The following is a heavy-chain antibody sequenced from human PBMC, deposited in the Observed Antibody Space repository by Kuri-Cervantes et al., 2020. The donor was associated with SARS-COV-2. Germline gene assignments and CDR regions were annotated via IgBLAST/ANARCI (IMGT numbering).Heavy chain of an antibody. CDR1: GGSFSGYY. Sequence: SETLSLTCAVYGGSFSGYYWSWIRQPPGKGLEWTGEINHSGSTNYNPSLKSRVTISVDTSKNQFSLKLSSVTAADTAVYYCARDTPRLCSSTSCYYHRGYFDYWGQGTLVTVSS. V-gene: IGHV4-34*01. D-gene: IGHD2-2*01. CDR3: ARDTPRLCSSTSCYYHRGYFDY. J-gene: IGHJ4*02. CDR2: INHSGST.